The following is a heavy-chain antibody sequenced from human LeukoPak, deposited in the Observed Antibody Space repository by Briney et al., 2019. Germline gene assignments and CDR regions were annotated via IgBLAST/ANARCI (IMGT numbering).Heavy chain of an antibody. CDR2: FSGSGGTT. J-gene: IGHJ6*03. Sequence: SGGSLRLSCAASGFTFSSYAMNWVRQAPGRGLEWVSGFSGSGGTTYYADSVKGRFTISRDNSKNTLYLQMNSLRAVDTAVYYCANGNRCTSPNRLGYYYFYMDVWGKGTTVTVSS. D-gene: IGHD2-8*01. CDR1: GFTFSSYA. V-gene: IGHV3-23*01. CDR3: ANGNRCTSPNRLGYYYFYMDV.